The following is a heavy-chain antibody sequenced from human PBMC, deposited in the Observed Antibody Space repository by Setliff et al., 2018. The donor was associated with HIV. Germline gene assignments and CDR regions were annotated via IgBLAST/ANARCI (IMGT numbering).Heavy chain of an antibody. Sequence: ASVKVSCKTSGTNLLPYYMHWVRQAPGQGLEWMGVINTRGGSTSYAQKFQGRVTMTSDTSTYTVYMELSGLTSDDTAFYYCAREAPLRYAFDVWGQGTMVTVSS. CDR1: GTNLLPYY. CDR3: AREAPLRYAFDV. V-gene: IGHV1-46*01. J-gene: IGHJ3*01. CDR2: INTRGGST.